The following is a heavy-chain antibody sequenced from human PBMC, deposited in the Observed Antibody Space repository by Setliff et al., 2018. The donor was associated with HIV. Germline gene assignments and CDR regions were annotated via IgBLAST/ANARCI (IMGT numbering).Heavy chain of an antibody. J-gene: IGHJ3*02. D-gene: IGHD6-6*01. Sequence: PSETLSLTCTVSGGSISSSSYYWGWIRQSPGTGLEWIGSIYYNGNTYYNPSLKSRVTISVDTSKNKFSLKMRSVTAADTAVYYCARVPPEYSSSSQAFDIWGQGTKVTVSS. V-gene: IGHV4-39*07. CDR2: IYYNGNT. CDR3: ARVPPEYSSSSQAFDI. CDR1: GGSISSSSYY.